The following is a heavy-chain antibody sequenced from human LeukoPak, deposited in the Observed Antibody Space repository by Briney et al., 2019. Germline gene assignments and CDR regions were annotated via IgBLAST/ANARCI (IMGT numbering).Heavy chain of an antibody. CDR2: ISSSGSTI. Sequence: GGSLRLSCAASVFTFSSYEMNWVRQAPGKGLEWVSYISSSGSTIYYADSVKGRFTISRDNAKNSLYLQMNSLRAEDTAVYYCARDLLTPGAFDIWGQGTMVTVSS. J-gene: IGHJ3*02. V-gene: IGHV3-48*03. CDR3: ARDLLTPGAFDI. CDR1: VFTFSSYE. D-gene: IGHD1-14*01.